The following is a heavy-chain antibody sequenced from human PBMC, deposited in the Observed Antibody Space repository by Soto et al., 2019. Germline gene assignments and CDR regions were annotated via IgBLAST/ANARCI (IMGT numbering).Heavy chain of an antibody. CDR3: AAVLMVRPEVAVLFDP. CDR1: GGSFSGYY. V-gene: IGHV4-34*01. J-gene: IGHJ5*02. CDR2: INHSGST. D-gene: IGHD3-10*01. Sequence: SETLSLTCAVYGGSFSGYYWSWIRQPPGKGLEWIGEINHSGSTNYNPSLKSRVTISVDTSKNQFSLKLSSVTAADTAVYYCAAVLMVRPEVAVLFDPWGQGTLVTVSS.